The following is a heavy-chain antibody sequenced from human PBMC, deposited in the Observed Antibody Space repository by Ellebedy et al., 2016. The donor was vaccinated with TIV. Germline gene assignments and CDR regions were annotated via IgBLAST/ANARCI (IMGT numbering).Heavy chain of an antibody. CDR2: INPSSGGT. V-gene: IGHV1-46*01. J-gene: IGHJ4*02. Sequence: AASVTVSCKASGYTFTTYYLYWVRQAPGEGLEYMGMINPSSGGTTYAQKFQGRVTMTRDTSTSTIYMELSSLTSEDTAGYYCARNGDNFGLFDYWGQGTLVTVSS. CDR3: ARNGDNFGLFDY. D-gene: IGHD5-18*01. CDR1: GYTFTTYY.